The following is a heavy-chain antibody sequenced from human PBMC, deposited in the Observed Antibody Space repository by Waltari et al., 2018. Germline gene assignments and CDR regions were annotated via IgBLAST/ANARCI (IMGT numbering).Heavy chain of an antibody. CDR1: GITFSNYA. CDR2: ITVGDDT. CDR3: ATPFYNWDDPLHS. J-gene: IGHJ4*02. V-gene: IGHV3-23*01. Sequence: VQLLESGGDLVQPGGSLRLSCAASGITFSNYAINWVRLAPGTGLGWVSAITVGDDTYYADSVKGRFTISRDTSKDTVHLQMNGLRAEDTAVYYCATPFYNWDDPLHSWGQGTLVTVSS. D-gene: IGHD1-20*01.